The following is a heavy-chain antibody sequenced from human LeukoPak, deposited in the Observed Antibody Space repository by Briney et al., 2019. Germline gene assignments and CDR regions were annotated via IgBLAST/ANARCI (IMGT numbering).Heavy chain of an antibody. CDR2: IYYSGST. V-gene: IGHV4-39*01. Sequence: SETLSLTCTVSGGSISSSSYYWGWIRQPPGKGLEWIGSIYYSGSTYYNPSLKSRVTISVDTSKNQFSLKLSSVTAADTAVYYCARRRTRDYYFDYWGQGTLVTVSS. CDR3: ARRRTRDYYFDY. CDR1: GGSISSSSYY. J-gene: IGHJ4*02. D-gene: IGHD1-1*01.